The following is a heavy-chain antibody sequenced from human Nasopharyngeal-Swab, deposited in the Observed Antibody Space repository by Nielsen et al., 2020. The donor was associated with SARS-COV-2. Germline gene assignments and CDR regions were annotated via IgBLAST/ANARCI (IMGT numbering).Heavy chain of an antibody. CDR1: GYTFTDYY. CDR2: INPNSGGT. J-gene: IGHJ4*02. Sequence: ASVKVSCKASGYTFTDYYMNWVRQAPGQGLEWMGRINPNSGGTSYAQKFQGRVTMTRDTSTSTVYMELSSLRSEDTAVYYCASHSSIQLEPGLDYWGQGTLVTVSS. V-gene: IGHV1-2*06. D-gene: IGHD5-18*01. CDR3: ASHSSIQLEPGLDY.